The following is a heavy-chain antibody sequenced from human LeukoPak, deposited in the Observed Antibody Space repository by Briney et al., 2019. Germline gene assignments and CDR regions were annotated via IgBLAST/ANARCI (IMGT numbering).Heavy chain of an antibody. V-gene: IGHV4-34*01. CDR3: ARAGPMVVAARQYFQH. CDR1: GGSFSGYY. CDR2: INHSGST. J-gene: IGHJ1*01. D-gene: IGHD2-15*01. Sequence: PSETLSLTCAVYGGSFSGYYWSWIRQPPGKGLEWIGEINHSGSTNHNPSLKSRVTISVDTSKNQFSLKLSSVTAADTAVYYCARAGPMVVAARQYFQHWGQGTLVTVSS.